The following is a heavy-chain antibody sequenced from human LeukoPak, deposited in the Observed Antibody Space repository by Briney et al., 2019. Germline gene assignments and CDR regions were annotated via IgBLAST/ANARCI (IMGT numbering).Heavy chain of an antibody. CDR1: GFSFSNYG. J-gene: IGHJ3*02. CDR3: AKARLRNDAFDI. V-gene: IGHV3-33*06. Sequence: GGSLRLSCAASGFSFSNYGMHWVRQAPGKGLEWVAVIWYDGSNKYYADSVKGRFTISRDNSKNTLYVQMGSLRAEDTAVYYCAKARLRNDAFDIWGQGTRVTVSS. CDR2: IWYDGSNK. D-gene: IGHD4-17*01.